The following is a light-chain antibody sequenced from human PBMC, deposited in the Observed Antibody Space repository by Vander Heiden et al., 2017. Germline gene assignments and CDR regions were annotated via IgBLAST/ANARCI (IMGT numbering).Light chain of an antibody. Sequence: SYELPQPPSVSVSPGQTARVTCSGDALPKQYADWYQQNPGQAPVLVRYKDRQRPSGIPERFSGASSGTTVTLTISGVQAEDEADYYCQSADSSGTYTVFGGGTKLTVL. CDR3: QSADSSGTYTV. J-gene: IGLJ2*01. CDR1: ALPKQY. V-gene: IGLV3-25*03. CDR2: KDR.